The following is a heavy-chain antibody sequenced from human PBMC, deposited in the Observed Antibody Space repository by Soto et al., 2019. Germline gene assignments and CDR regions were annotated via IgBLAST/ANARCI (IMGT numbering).Heavy chain of an antibody. V-gene: IGHV1-69*02. CDR3: ASSYGSGYRAFDS. Sequence: QVQLVQSGAEVKKPGSSVRVSCKASGDTFTFYSINWVRQAPGLGLEWMGRINPILSMSNYAQRFQGRVTMTADKSTSTADRQLSSPRSEDTAMYYCASSYGSGYRAFDSWGQGSLVTVSS. CDR2: INPILSMS. J-gene: IGHJ4*02. D-gene: IGHD3-10*01. CDR1: GDTFTFYS.